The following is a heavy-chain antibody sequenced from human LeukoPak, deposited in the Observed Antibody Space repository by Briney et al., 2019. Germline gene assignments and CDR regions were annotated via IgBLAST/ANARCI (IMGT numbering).Heavy chain of an antibody. V-gene: IGHV4-59*08. J-gene: IGHJ4*02. CDR2: FYYSGST. Sequence: SETLSLTCTVSGGSISSYYGSWIRQPPGKGLEWLGYFYYSGSTSYNPSPKSRVTISVDTSKNQSSLKLSSVTAADTALYYCARGLWFGDENPPYFDSSGQGTLVTASS. CDR1: GGSISSYY. D-gene: IGHD3-10*01. CDR3: ARGLWFGDENPPYFDS.